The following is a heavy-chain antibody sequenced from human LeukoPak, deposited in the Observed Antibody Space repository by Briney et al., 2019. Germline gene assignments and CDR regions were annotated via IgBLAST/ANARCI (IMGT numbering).Heavy chain of an antibody. D-gene: IGHD5-18*01. J-gene: IGHJ3*02. V-gene: IGHV1-18*01. CDR1: GYTFTSYG. Sequence: PRASVKVSCKASGYTFTSYGISWVRQAPGQGLEWLGWISAYNGNTKYAQKFQGRVTMTTDTSTITAYMELRSLRSDDTAVYYCAIKDPVTPSDDAFDIWGQGTVVTVSS. CDR2: ISAYNGNT. CDR3: AIKDPVTPSDDAFDI.